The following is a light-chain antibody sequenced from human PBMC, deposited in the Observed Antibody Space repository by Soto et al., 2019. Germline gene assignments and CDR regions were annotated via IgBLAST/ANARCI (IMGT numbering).Light chain of an antibody. V-gene: IGKV3D-15*01. CDR1: QSLPTS. J-gene: IGKJ2*01. Sequence: EIVMTQSPATLSVSPGERATLSCRASQSLPTSLAWYQQKPGQAPRLLIYHASTRATGVPARFSGSGSGTDFTLTISSLQSEDFEVYYCQQYKDWPPEYTFGQGTKLEIK. CDR3: QQYKDWPPEYT. CDR2: HAS.